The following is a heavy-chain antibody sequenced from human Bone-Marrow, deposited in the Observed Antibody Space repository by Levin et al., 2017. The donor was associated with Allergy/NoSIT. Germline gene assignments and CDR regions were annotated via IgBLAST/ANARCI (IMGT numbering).Heavy chain of an antibody. CDR2: ISSGSGSI. CDR1: GFTFRNYY. Sequence: GGSLRLSCTASGFTFRNYYMTWVRQVPRKGLEWVAYISSGSGSIYYADSVKGRFTISRDNGKNTLFLDMNRVRVEDAAVYYCAGDRRPWRGTHFHYGIDLWGQGTTVTVSS. J-gene: IGHJ6*02. CDR3: AGDRRPWRGTHFHYGIDL. V-gene: IGHV3-11*01. D-gene: IGHD2/OR15-2a*01.